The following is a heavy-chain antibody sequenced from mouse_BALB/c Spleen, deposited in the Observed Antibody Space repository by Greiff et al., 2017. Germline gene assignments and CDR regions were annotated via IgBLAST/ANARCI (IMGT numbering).Heavy chain of an antibody. V-gene: IGHV5-12-2*01. J-gene: IGHJ2*01. Sequence: EVQLVESGGGLVQPGGSLKLSCAASGFTFSSYTMSWVRQTPEKRLEWVAYISNGGGSTYYPDTVKGRFTISRDNAKNTLYLQMSSLKSEDTAMYYFARRVYGNYYFDYWGQGTTLTVSS. D-gene: IGHD2-10*02. CDR3: ARRVYGNYYFDY. CDR2: ISNGGGST. CDR1: GFTFSSYT.